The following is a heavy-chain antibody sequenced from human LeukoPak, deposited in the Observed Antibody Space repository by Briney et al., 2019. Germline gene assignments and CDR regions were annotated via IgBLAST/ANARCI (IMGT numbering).Heavy chain of an antibody. D-gene: IGHD2-15*01. J-gene: IGHJ4*02. CDR3: AKDYSDSRVADVFFEY. V-gene: IGHV3-23*01. Sequence: PGGSLRLSCAASGLTFSDYAMSWFRQAPGKGLEWVSGITSGFTPHYADSVKGRFTISRDNSKNTFHLQLNSLRVEDTAVYYCAKDYSDSRVADVFFEYWGQGTLVTVSS. CDR1: GLTFSDYA. CDR2: ITSGFTP.